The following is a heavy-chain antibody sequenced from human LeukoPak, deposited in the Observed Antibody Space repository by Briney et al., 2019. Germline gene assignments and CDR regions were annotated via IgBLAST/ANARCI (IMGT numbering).Heavy chain of an antibody. J-gene: IGHJ4*02. CDR3: AKLSGPAAADH. D-gene: IGHD2-2*01. V-gene: IGHV3-7*01. CDR2: ISEDGSEK. CDR1: GFTFSGHW. Sequence: WGSLRLSCAASGFTFSGHWMSWLRQAPGKGLECVAHISEDGSEKSYVDSLKGRFTISRDNANSLLYLEMNSLKDEDTAVYYCAKLSGPAAADHWGQGTLITVSS.